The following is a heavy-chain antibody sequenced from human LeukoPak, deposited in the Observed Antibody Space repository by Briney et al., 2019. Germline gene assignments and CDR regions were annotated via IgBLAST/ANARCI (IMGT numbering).Heavy chain of an antibody. D-gene: IGHD2-2*02. CDR3: AGYCSSTSCYRGTFDY. V-gene: IGHV4-59*13. J-gene: IGHJ4*02. CDR2: IYYSGNT. CDR1: GGSISSYY. Sequence: PSETLSLTCTVSGGSISSYYWSWIRQTPGKGLEWIGYIYYSGNTNYNPSLKSRVTISIDTSKNQFSLKLSSVTAADTAVYYCAGYCSSTSCYRGTFDYWGQGTLVTVSS.